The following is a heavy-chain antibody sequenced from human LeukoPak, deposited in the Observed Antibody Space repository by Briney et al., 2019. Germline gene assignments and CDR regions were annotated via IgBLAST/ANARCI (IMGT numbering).Heavy chain of an antibody. Sequence: SETLSLTCTVSGGSISSGSYYWSWIRQPAGKGLEWIGRIYTSGSTNYNPSLKSRVTISVDTSKNQFSLKLSSVTAADTAVYYCARGPSHYYDSSGSTEYFQHWGQGTLVTVPS. J-gene: IGHJ1*01. CDR2: IYTSGST. CDR3: ARGPSHYYDSSGSTEYFQH. CDR1: GGSISSGSYY. V-gene: IGHV4-61*02. D-gene: IGHD3-22*01.